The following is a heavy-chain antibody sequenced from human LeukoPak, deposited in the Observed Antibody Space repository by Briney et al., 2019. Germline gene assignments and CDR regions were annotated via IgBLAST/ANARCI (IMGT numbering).Heavy chain of an antibody. CDR1: GGSFSGYY. Sequence: SETLSLTCAVYGGSFSGYYWSWIRQPPGKGLEWIGEINHSGSTNYNPSLKSRVTISVDTSKNQFSLKLSSVTAEDTAVCYCATSRGYSYGAFDYWGQGTLVTVSS. CDR2: INHSGST. CDR3: ATSRGYSYGAFDY. V-gene: IGHV4-34*01. J-gene: IGHJ4*02. D-gene: IGHD5-18*01.